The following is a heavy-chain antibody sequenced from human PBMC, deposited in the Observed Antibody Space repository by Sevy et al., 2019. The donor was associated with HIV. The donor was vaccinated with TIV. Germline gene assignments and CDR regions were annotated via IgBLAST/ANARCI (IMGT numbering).Heavy chain of an antibody. Sequence: GGSLRLSCAASGFTFSAYWMNWVRQAPGKGLEWVANIKSDGSDKHYVDSVEGRFTISRDNDKNSLYLQMNSLRVEDTAVYYCAQETVGRFDSWCQGTLVTVSS. J-gene: IGHJ4*02. CDR3: AQETVGRFDS. D-gene: IGHD3-16*01. CDR1: GFTFSAYW. CDR2: IKSDGSDK. V-gene: IGHV3-7*01.